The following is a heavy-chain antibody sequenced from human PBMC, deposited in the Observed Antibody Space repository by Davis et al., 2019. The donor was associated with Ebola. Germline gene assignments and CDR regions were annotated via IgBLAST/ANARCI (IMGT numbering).Heavy chain of an antibody. J-gene: IGHJ5*02. Sequence: SVKVSCKASGSTFSSYAISWVRQAPGQGLEWMGRIIPILGIANYAQKFQGRVTITADKSTSTAYMELSSLRSEDTAVYYCARGRTVAGTRGLSWFDPWGQGTLVTVSS. CDR1: GSTFSSYA. CDR2: IIPILGIA. D-gene: IGHD6-19*01. CDR3: ARGRTVAGTRGLSWFDP. V-gene: IGHV1-69*04.